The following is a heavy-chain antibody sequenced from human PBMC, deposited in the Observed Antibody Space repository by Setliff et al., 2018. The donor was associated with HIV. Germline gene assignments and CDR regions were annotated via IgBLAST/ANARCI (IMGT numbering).Heavy chain of an antibody. J-gene: IGHJ4*02. Sequence: SETLSLTCTVSGGSISDSSYYWSWIRQPPGKGLECIGEINHSGSTNYNPSLKSRVTISVDTSKNQFSLKLNSVTAADTAVYFCARKVGGDFDYWGQGTLVTVSS. V-gene: IGHV4-39*07. CDR3: ARKVGGDFDY. CDR1: GGSISDSSYY. D-gene: IGHD1-26*01. CDR2: INHSGST.